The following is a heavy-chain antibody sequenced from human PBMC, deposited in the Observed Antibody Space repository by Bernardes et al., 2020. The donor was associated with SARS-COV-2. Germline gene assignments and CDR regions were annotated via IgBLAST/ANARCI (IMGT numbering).Heavy chain of an antibody. CDR2: ISGSGGST. V-gene: IGHV3-23*01. D-gene: IGHD5-12*01. J-gene: IGHJ4*02. CDR1: GFTFSSYA. Sequence: GGSLRLSCAASGFTFSSYAMSWVRQAPGKGLEWVSAISGSGGSTYYADSVKGRFTISRDNSKNTLYLQMNSLRAEDTAVYYCAKDPKPVQRWLQLKYFDYWGQGTLVTVSS. CDR3: AKDPKPVQRWLQLKYFDY.